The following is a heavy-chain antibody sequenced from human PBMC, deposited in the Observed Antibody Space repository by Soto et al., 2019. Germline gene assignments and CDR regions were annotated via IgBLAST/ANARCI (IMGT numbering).Heavy chain of an antibody. CDR3: AKELLQQLTPDDYYYYYGMDV. Sequence: QVQLVESGGGVVQPGRSLRLSCAASGFTFSSYGMHWVRQAPGKGLEWVAVISYDGSNKYYADSVKGRFTISRDNSKNTLYLQMNSLRAEDTAVYYCAKELLQQLTPDDYYYYYGMDVWGQGTTVTVSS. V-gene: IGHV3-30*18. CDR2: ISYDGSNK. CDR1: GFTFSSYG. D-gene: IGHD6-13*01. J-gene: IGHJ6*02.